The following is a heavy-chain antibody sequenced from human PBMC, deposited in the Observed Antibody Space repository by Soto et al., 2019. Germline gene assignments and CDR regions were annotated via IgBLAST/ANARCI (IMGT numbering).Heavy chain of an antibody. Sequence: QVQLQESGPGLVKPSETLSLTCTVSGGSISSYYWSWIRQPPGKGLEWIGYIYYNGSTNYNPSLKSRVTIFVDTSKNQFSLKLSSVTAADTAVYYCAGVRESSRWLNVPFYYYGMDVWGQGTTVTVSS. J-gene: IGHJ6*02. V-gene: IGHV4-59*01. CDR1: GGSISSYY. CDR2: IYYNGST. CDR3: AGVRESSRWLNVPFYYYGMDV. D-gene: IGHD3-16*01.